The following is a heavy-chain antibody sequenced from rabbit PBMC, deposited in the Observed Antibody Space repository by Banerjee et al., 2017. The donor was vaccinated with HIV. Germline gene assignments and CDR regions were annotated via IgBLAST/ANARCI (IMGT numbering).Heavy chain of an antibody. D-gene: IGHD6-1*01. V-gene: IGHV1S40*01. CDR2: IVPIFGFT. CDR1: GFSFSSSYY. J-gene: IGHJ4*01. Sequence: QSLEESGGDLVKPGASLTLTCTVSGFSFSSSYYMCWVRQAPGKGLEWIGYIVPIFGFTFYANWVNGRFTISSHNAQNTLYLQLNSLTAADTATYFCVREAGFGGYGDGNLWGQGTLVTVS. CDR3: VREAGFGGYGDGNL.